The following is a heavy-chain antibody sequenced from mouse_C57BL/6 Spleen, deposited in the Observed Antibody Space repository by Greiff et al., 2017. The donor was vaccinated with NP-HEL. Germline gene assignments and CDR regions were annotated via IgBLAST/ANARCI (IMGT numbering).Heavy chain of an antibody. V-gene: IGHV1-52*01. CDR1: GYTFTSYW. CDR2: IDPSDSET. Sequence: QVQLQQPGAELVRPGSSVKLSCKASGYTFTSYWMHWVKQRPIQGLEWIGNIDPSDSETHYNQKFKDKATLTVDKSSSTAYMQLSSLTSEDSAVYYCARGYYGSSEGYYAMDYWGQGTSVTVSS. CDR3: ARGYYGSSEGYYAMDY. J-gene: IGHJ4*01. D-gene: IGHD1-1*01.